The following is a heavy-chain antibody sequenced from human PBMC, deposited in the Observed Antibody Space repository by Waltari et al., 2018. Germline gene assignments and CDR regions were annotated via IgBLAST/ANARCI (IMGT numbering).Heavy chain of an antibody. D-gene: IGHD6-19*01. CDR1: GLRVSSNY. CDR2: IYSGGDT. CDR3: ASNKGWYGDGYFDN. J-gene: IGHJ4*02. Sequence: EAQLVESGGGLIQPGGSLRLSWAASGLRVSSNYMGWGRQAPGKGLEWVSVIYSGGDTKYADSVKGRFIISRDNSKNMLYLQMNSLRADDTAVYYCASNKGWYGDGYFDNWGQGTLVTVSS. V-gene: IGHV3-53*01.